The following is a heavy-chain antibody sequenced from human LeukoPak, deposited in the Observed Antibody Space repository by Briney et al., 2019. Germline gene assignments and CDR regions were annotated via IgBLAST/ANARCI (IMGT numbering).Heavy chain of an antibody. CDR2: ISGSGGST. CDR1: GLTFSSYA. D-gene: IGHD6-13*01. J-gene: IGHJ6*04. CDR3: AKVLQPNSSSWYLGLDV. Sequence: GGSLRLSCAASGLTFSSYAMSWVRQAPGKGLEWVSAISGSGGSTYYADSVKGRFTISRDNSKNTLYLQMNSLRAEDTAVYYCAKVLQPNSSSWYLGLDVWGKGTTVTVSS. V-gene: IGHV3-23*01.